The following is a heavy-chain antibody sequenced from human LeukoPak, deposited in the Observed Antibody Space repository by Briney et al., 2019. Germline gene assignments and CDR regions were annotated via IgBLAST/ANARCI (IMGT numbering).Heavy chain of an antibody. CDR3: TRDLGDHCSSTTCYDALVDS. V-gene: IGHV3-49*04. CDR2: IRSKAYGGTI. D-gene: IGHD2-2*01. Sequence: PGGSLRLSCRTSGFTFGDYAMNWVRQAPGKGLEWISFIRSKAYGGTIEYAASVKGRFTISRDDSKRVAYPRMNSLKTDDTAVYYCTRDLGDHCSSTTCYDALVDSWGQGTLVTVSS. CDR1: GFTFGDYA. J-gene: IGHJ4*02.